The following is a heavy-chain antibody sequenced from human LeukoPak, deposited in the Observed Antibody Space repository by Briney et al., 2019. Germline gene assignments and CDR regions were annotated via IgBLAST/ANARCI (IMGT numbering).Heavy chain of an antibody. V-gene: IGHV4-31*03. CDR3: ARDILGYFDY. J-gene: IGHJ4*02. Sequence: SETLSLTCTVSGGSISSGGYYWSWIRQHPGKGLEWIGYIYYSGSTYYNPSLKSRVTISVDTSKNQFSLKLSSVTAADTAVYHCARDILGYFDYWGQGTLVTVSS. D-gene: IGHD1-26*01. CDR1: GGSISSGGYY. CDR2: IYYSGST.